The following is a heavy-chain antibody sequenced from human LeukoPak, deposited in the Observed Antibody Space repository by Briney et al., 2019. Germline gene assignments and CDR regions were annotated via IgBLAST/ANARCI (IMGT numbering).Heavy chain of an antibody. D-gene: IGHD2/OR15-2a*01. V-gene: IGHV3-23*01. J-gene: IGHJ3*02. CDR2: ISSGGGIS. Sequence: GGSLRLSCVASGFTFSNHPMSWVRQAPGKGLEWVSSISSGGGISYYADSVKGRFTTSRDNFRDSLSLQMNSLRAEGTAVYYCATFSSAQNRYDAFDIWGQGTVATVSS. CDR1: GFTFSNHP. CDR3: ATFSSAQNRYDAFDI.